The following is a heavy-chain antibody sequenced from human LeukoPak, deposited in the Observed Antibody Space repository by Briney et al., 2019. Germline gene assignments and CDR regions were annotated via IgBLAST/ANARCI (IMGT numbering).Heavy chain of an antibody. CDR1: GHTLTELS. J-gene: IGHJ4*02. D-gene: IGHD6-13*01. CDR3: VDLSSWFYFDY. Sequence: ASVKVSCKVSGHTLTELSMHWVPQAPGKGLEWMGGFDPEDGETIYAQKFQGRVTMTEDTTTDTAYMELSSLRSEDTAVYYCVDLSSWFYFDYWGQGTLVTVSS. V-gene: IGHV1-24*01. CDR2: FDPEDGET.